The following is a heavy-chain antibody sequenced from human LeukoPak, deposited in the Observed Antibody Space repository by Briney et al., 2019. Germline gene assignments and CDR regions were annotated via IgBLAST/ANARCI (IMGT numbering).Heavy chain of an antibody. J-gene: IGHJ4*02. Sequence: ASVKVSCKASGYTFTSYGISWVRQAPGQGLEWMGWISAYNGNTDFAQKLQGRVTMTTDTSTSTAYMDLRSLRSDDTAVYYCARDQAATNTQVRFCLDWGQGTLVTVSS. D-gene: IGHD3-9*01. CDR2: ISAYNGNT. CDR1: GYTFTSYG. CDR3: ARDQAATNTQVRFCLD. V-gene: IGHV1-18*01.